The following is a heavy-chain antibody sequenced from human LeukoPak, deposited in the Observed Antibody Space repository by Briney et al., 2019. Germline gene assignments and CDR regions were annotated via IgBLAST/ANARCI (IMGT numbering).Heavy chain of an antibody. Sequence: PGGSLRLSCAASGFTFSSYAMHWVRQAPGKGLEYVSAISSNGGSTYYANSVKGRFTISRDNSKNTLYLQMGSLRAEDMAVYYCARDLGRYSSSWGLGGMDVWGQGTTVTVSS. CDR2: ISSNGGST. D-gene: IGHD6-13*01. CDR3: ARDLGRYSSSWGLGGMDV. CDR1: GFTFSSYA. V-gene: IGHV3-64*01. J-gene: IGHJ6*02.